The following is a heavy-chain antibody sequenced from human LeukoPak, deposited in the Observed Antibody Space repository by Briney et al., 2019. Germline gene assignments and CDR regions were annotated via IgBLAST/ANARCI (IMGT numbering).Heavy chain of an antibody. CDR3: AKVAARIAVAGSYYYYGMDV. CDR2: ISSSGSTI. CDR1: GFTFSDYY. D-gene: IGHD6-19*01. V-gene: IGHV3-11*04. Sequence: GGSLRLSCAASGFTFSDYYMSWIRQAPGKGLEWVSYISSSGSTIYYADSVKGRFTISRDNSKNTLYLQMNSLRAEDTAVYYCAKVAARIAVAGSYYYYGMDVWGQGTTVTVSS. J-gene: IGHJ6*02.